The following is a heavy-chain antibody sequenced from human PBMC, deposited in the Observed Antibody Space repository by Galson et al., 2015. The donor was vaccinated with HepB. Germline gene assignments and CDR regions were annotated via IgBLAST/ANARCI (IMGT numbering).Heavy chain of an antibody. D-gene: IGHD3-22*01. J-gene: IGHJ5*02. Sequence: SVKVSCKASGYTFTSYGISWVRQAPGQGLEWMGWISAYNGNTNYAQKLQGRVTMTTDTSTSTAYMELRSLRSDDTAVYYCARWFWDYYDSSGYYNWFDPWGQGTLVTVSS. V-gene: IGHV1-18*01. CDR1: GYTFTSYG. CDR3: ARWFWDYYDSSGYYNWFDP. CDR2: ISAYNGNT.